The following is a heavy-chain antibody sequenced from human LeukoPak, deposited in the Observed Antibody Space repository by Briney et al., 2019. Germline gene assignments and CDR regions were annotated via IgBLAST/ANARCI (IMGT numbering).Heavy chain of an antibody. CDR3: ARSGSSVWWSYYYYGMDV. J-gene: IGHJ6*02. CDR1: GYTFTGYY. V-gene: IGHV1-2*04. Sequence: ASVKVSCKASGYTFTGYYMHWVRQAPGQGLEWMGWINPNSGGTNYAQKFQGWVTMTRDTSISTAYMELSRLRSDDTAVYYCARSGSSVWWSYYYYGMDVWGQGTTVTVSS. CDR2: INPNSGGT. D-gene: IGHD2-8*01.